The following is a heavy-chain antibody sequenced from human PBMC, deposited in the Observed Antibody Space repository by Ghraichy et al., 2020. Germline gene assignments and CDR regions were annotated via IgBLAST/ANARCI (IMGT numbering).Heavy chain of an antibody. Sequence: GESLNISCAASGFTFSTYAMSWVRQAPGKGLEWVSVISNSGDRTYYADSVEGRFTISRDNSKNTLFLQMDSLRAEDTAVYYCAMNWNLDYWGQGTLVTVSS. J-gene: IGHJ4*02. CDR1: GFTFSTYA. CDR3: AMNWNLDY. V-gene: IGHV3-23*01. CDR2: ISNSGDRT. D-gene: IGHD1-1*01.